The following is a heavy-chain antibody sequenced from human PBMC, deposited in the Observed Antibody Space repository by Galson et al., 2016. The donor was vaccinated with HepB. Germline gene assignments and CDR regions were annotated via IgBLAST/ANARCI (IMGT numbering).Heavy chain of an antibody. Sequence: CAISGDSVSSNSATWNWIRQSPSRGLEWLGRTYYRPKWYNDYALAVKSRITINPDTSKNQFPLQLNSVTPEDTAVYYCARVRSGYSGYANPYYYGMDVWGQGTTVTVAS. CDR2: TYYRPKWYN. J-gene: IGHJ6*02. CDR3: ARVRSGYSGYANPYYYGMDV. CDR1: GDSVSSNSAT. V-gene: IGHV6-1*01. D-gene: IGHD5-12*01.